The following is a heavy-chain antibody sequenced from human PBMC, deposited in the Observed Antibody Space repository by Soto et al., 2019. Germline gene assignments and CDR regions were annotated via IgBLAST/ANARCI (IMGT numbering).Heavy chain of an antibody. CDR2: INAGNGNT. CDR1: GYTFTSYA. CDR3: ARGGGWYVWFDP. Sequence: QVQLVQSGAEEKKPGASVKVSCKASGYTFTSYAMHWVRQAPGQRLEWMGWINAGNGNTKYSQKCQGRVPLTRDTSGSTDCMELSSLRSEDTAVYYCARGGGWYVWFDPWGQRTLVTVSS. D-gene: IGHD6-19*01. V-gene: IGHV1-3*05. J-gene: IGHJ5*02.